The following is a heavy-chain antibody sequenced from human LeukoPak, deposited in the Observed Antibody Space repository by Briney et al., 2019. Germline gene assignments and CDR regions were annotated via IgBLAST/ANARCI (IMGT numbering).Heavy chain of an antibody. J-gene: IGHJ4*02. CDR3: AKVPRAELTYYFDY. CDR2: IYSGGST. Sequence: GGSLRLSCVASGFTFSNYWMHWVRQAPGKGLEWVSVIYSGGSTYYADSVKGRFTISRDNSKNTLYLQMNSLRAEDTAVYYCAKVPRAELTYYFDYWGQGTLVTVSS. CDR1: GFTFSNYW. V-gene: IGHV3-53*01. D-gene: IGHD1-7*01.